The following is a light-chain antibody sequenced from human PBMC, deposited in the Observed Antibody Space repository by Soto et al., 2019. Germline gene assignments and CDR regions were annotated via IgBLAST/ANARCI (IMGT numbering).Light chain of an antibody. CDR1: SSDVGSHNI. CDR2: EGS. J-gene: IGLJ2*01. V-gene: IGLV2-23*03. CDR3: CSYAGSSTFVV. Sequence: QSALTQPASVSGSPGQSFTISCTGTSSDVGSHNIVSWYQQHPGKAPKLMIYEGSKRPSGISNRFSASKSGITASLTISGLQAEDEADYYCCSYAGSSTFVVFGGGTKVTVL.